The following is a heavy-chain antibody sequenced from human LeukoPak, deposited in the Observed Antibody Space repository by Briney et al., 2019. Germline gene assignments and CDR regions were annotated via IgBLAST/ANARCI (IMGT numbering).Heavy chain of an antibody. CDR1: GFTFSSYG. J-gene: IGHJ4*02. D-gene: IGHD3-22*01. V-gene: IGHV3-33*01. CDR3: ARSWYDSSGYYYPNDLDY. CDR2: IWYDGSNK. Sequence: GGSLRLSCAASGFTFSSYGMHWVRQAPGKGLEGVAVIWYDGSNKYYADSVKGRFTISRDNSKNTLYLQMNSLRAEDTAVYYCARSWYDSSGYYYPNDLDYWGQGTLVTVSS.